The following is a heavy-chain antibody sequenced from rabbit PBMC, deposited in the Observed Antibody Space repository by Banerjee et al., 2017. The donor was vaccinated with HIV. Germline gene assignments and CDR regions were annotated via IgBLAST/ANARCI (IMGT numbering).Heavy chain of an antibody. CDR1: GFTLSNYW. Sequence: QSLEESGGDLVKPGASLTLTCKASGFTLSNYWICWVRQAPGKGLEWIACIYTGDGNTHYASWAKGRFTISSHNAQNTLYLQLNSLTAADTATYFCVRTDDYGDRDYFNLWGPGTLVTVS. D-gene: IGHD2-1*01. CDR2: IYTGDGNT. CDR3: VRTDDYGDRDYFNL. V-gene: IGHV1S40*01. J-gene: IGHJ4*01.